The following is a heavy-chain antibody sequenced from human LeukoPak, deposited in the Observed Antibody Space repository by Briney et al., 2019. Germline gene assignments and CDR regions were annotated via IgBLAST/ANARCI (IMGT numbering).Heavy chain of an antibody. CDR3: ARDRGFEELVPFDY. CDR2: IYYSGIT. D-gene: IGHD1-26*01. Sequence: SETLSLTCTVSGCTISSYYWSWLRQPPGKGLEWIGYIYYSGITNYNPSLKSRVTIPVDTSKNQFSLKLSSVTAADTAVYYCARDRGFEELVPFDYWGQGTLVSVSS. CDR1: GCTISSYY. V-gene: IGHV4-59*01. J-gene: IGHJ4*02.